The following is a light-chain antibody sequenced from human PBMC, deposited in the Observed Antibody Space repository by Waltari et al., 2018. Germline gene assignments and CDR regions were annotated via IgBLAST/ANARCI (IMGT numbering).Light chain of an antibody. CDR1: SSDIGNYNL. Sequence: QSALTQTATVSGSPGQSITISCSGTSSDIGNYNLVSWYRQHPGKAPTLIIYDVNKRPSGVSTRFSGSKSGNTAFLTSSGLQTADEAEYFCCSYAGSAVSVFGGGTKVTVL. CDR3: CSYAGSAVSV. CDR2: DVN. V-gene: IGLV2-23*02. J-gene: IGLJ3*02.